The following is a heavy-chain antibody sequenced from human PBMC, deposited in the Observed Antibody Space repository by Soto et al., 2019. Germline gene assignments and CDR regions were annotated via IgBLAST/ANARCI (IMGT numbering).Heavy chain of an antibody. CDR3: SRDGSGYYLPDY. V-gene: IGHV3-73*01. Sequence: PGGSLRLSCAASGFTFSGSAMHWVRQASGKGLEWVGRIRSKGNNYATDYAASVKGRFTISRDESKNTAYLQMNSLKTEDTAVYYCSRDGSGYYLPDYWGQGTLVTVSS. D-gene: IGHD3-22*01. CDR1: GFTFSGSA. J-gene: IGHJ4*02. CDR2: IRSKGNNYAT.